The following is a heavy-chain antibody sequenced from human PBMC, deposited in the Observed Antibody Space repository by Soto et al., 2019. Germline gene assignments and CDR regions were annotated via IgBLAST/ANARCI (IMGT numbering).Heavy chain of an antibody. CDR3: ARTGTYHRFWRGDY. D-gene: IGHD3-3*01. V-gene: IGHV4-38-2*01. CDR1: GFSINTNYY. J-gene: IGHJ4*02. CDR2: IWHSGSV. Sequence: SETLSLTCPVSGFSINTNYYWGWIRQPPGKGLEWIGSIWHSGSVYYNPSLKSRVTMSIDTSKNEFSLRLNSMTAADTAVYFCARTGTYHRFWRGDYWGLGTLVTVSS.